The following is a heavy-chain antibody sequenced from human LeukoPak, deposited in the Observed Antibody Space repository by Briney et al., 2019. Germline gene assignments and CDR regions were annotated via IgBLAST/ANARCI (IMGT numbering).Heavy chain of an antibody. CDR3: AREGQKWSSHNYYYMDV. V-gene: IGHV3-7*01. CDR1: GFTSTTYW. CDR2: IRKDGKEI. D-gene: IGHD2-15*01. J-gene: IGHJ6*03. Sequence: PGGSLRLSCATSGFTSTTYWISWVRQAPGKGLEWVANIRKDGKEIDYVDSVKGRFTISSDHAKRSINLQMSSLRVEDTAVYYCAREGQKWSSHNYYYMDVWGKGTTVTVSS.